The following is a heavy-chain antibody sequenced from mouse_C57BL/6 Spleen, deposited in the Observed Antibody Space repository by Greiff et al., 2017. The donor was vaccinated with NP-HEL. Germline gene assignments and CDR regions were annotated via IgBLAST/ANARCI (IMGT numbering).Heavy chain of an antibody. Sequence: VQLQQSGAELMKPGASVKLSCKATGYTFTGYWIEWVKQRPGHGLEWIGEILPGSGSTNYNEKFKGKATFPANTSSNTAYMQLISLTTEDSAIYYCARGGSTMVTTKGPWFAYWGQGTLVTVSA. CDR2: ILPGSGST. CDR3: ARGGSTMVTTKGPWFAY. J-gene: IGHJ3*01. D-gene: IGHD2-2*01. CDR1: GYTFTGYW. V-gene: IGHV1-9*01.